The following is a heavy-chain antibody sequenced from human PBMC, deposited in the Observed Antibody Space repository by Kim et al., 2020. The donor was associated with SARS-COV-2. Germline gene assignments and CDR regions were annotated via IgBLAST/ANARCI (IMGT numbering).Heavy chain of an antibody. V-gene: IGHV3-30*02. CDR2: DGSTK. Sequence: DGSTKYYADSVKGRFTISRDNSKNTLYLQMNSLRAEDTAVYYCANAWIPDYWGQGTLVTVSS. J-gene: IGHJ4*02. CDR3: ANAWIPDY. D-gene: IGHD5-18*01.